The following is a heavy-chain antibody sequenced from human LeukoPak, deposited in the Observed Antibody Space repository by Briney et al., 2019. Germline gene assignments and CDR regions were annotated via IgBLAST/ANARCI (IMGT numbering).Heavy chain of an antibody. CDR1: GFTFSSYG. CDR3: ASPAKYSSGWRGPFDY. Sequence: GGSLRLSCAASGFTFSSYGMHWVRQAPGKGLEWVAVISYDGSNKYYADPVKGRFTISRDNSKNTLYLQMNSLRAEDTAVYYCASPAKYSSGWRGPFDYWGQGTLVTVSS. D-gene: IGHD6-19*01. CDR2: ISYDGSNK. V-gene: IGHV3-30*03. J-gene: IGHJ4*02.